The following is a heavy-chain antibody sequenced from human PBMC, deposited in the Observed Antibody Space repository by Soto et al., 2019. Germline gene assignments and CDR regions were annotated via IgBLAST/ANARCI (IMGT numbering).Heavy chain of an antibody. Sequence: SVKVSCKASGGTFSSYAISWVRQAPGQGLKWMGGIIPIFGTANYAQKFQGRVTITADESTSTAYMELSSLRSEDTAVYYCALMVRGVIITDNNWFDPWGQGTLVTVSS. J-gene: IGHJ5*02. V-gene: IGHV1-69*13. CDR3: ALMVRGVIITDNNWFDP. CDR2: IIPIFGTA. CDR1: GGTFSSYA. D-gene: IGHD3-10*01.